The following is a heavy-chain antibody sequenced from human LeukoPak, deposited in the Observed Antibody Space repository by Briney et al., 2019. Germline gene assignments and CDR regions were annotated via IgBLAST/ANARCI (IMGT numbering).Heavy chain of an antibody. CDR3: ARRDSSGYSHGFDY. Sequence: GGSLRLSCAASGFTVSSNYMSWVRQAPGKGLEWVSYISSSSSTIYYADSVKGRFTISRDNAKNSLYLQMNSLRAEDTAVYYCARRDSSGYSHGFDYWGQGTLVTVSS. CDR1: GFTVSSNY. V-gene: IGHV3-48*01. D-gene: IGHD3-22*01. J-gene: IGHJ4*02. CDR2: ISSSSSTI.